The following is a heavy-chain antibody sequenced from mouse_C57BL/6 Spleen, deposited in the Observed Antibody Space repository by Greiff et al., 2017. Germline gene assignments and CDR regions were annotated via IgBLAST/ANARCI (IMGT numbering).Heavy chain of an antibody. V-gene: IGHV1-53*01. J-gene: IGHJ3*01. CDR3: ARRAHYYYGSSYVFAY. D-gene: IGHD1-1*01. CDR2: INPSNGGT. Sequence: VQLQQPGTELVKPGASVKLSCKASGYTFTSYWMPWVKQRPGQGLEWIGNINPSNGGTNYNEKFKSKATLTVDKSSSTAYMQLSSLTSEDSAVYYCARRAHYYYGSSYVFAYWGQGTLVTVSA. CDR1: GYTFTSYW.